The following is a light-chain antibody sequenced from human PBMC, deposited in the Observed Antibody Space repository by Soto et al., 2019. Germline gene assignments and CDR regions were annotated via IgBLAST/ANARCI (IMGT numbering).Light chain of an antibody. V-gene: IGKV1-33*01. CDR3: QQYDNFPPT. Sequence: DVQMTQSPSSLSASVGDRVTITCQASQDTRDYLNWYQQKPGKAPQLLINDASILEPGVPSRFSGSGFGTDFTFTISSLQPEDIATYYCQQYDNFPPTFGGGTKVEIK. CDR2: DAS. J-gene: IGKJ4*01. CDR1: QDTRDY.